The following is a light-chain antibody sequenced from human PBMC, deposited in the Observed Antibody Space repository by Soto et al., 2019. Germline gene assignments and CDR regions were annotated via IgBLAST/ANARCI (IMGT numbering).Light chain of an antibody. J-gene: IGKJ2*01. CDR2: GAS. V-gene: IGKV3-20*01. CDR3: QQYNKSPEYT. CDR1: QSVSSRY. Sequence: EIVLTQSPGTLYLSPGERATLSCRAIQSVSSRYLAWYQQRPGQAPRLLIYGASNRATGIPDRFSGSGSGTDFTLTISRLEPEDFAVYFCQQYNKSPEYTFGLWTKVEMK.